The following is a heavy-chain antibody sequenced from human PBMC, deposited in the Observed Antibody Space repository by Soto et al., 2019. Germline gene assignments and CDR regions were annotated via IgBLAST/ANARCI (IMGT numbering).Heavy chain of an antibody. Sequence: SETLSLTCAVSGGSISSGGYSWSWIRQPPGKGLEWIGYIYHSGSTYYNPSLKSRVTISVDRSKNQFSLKLSSVTAADTAVYYCARGGTLRYFDWLSSHNWFDPGGQGTMVTVSS. D-gene: IGHD3-9*01. J-gene: IGHJ5*01. CDR2: IYHSGST. CDR3: ARGGTLRYFDWLSSHNWFDP. CDR1: GGSISSGGYS. V-gene: IGHV4-30-2*01.